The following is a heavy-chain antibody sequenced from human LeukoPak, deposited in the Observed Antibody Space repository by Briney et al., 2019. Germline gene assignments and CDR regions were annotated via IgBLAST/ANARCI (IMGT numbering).Heavy chain of an antibody. J-gene: IGHJ4*02. V-gene: IGHV3-7*01. CDR3: ARARTGIAVAAIGALDFDY. CDR1: GFTFSTYA. D-gene: IGHD6-19*01. CDR2: IKQDGSEK. Sequence: SGGSLRLSCAASGFTFSTYAMSWVRQAPGKGLEWVANIKQDGSEKYYVDSVKGRFTISRDNAKNSLYLQMNSLRAEDTAVYYCARARTGIAVAAIGALDFDYWGQGTLVTVSS.